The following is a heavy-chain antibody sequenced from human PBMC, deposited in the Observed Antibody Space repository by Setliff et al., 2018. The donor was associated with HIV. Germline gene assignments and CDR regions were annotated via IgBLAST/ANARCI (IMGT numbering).Heavy chain of an antibody. D-gene: IGHD6-13*01. Sequence: SETLSLTCAVYGGSFSDYYWSWIRQPTGKGLEWIGEINYSGSTDYNSSLRSRVTISVDTSKNQISLKLTSVTAADTAVYYCAGGEVRSRYVSSRAPFYHYYYYMDVWGKGTTVTVSS. V-gene: IGHV4-34*01. CDR2: INYSGST. J-gene: IGHJ6*03. CDR3: AGGEVRSRYVSSRAPFYHYYYYMDV. CDR1: GGSFSDYY.